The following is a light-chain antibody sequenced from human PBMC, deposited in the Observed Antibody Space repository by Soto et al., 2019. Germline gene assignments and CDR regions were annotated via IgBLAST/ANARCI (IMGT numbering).Light chain of an antibody. CDR3: SSYTTSSTVV. V-gene: IGLV2-14*01. Sequence: QSVLTQPASVSGSPGQSITISCTGTSSDVGGYNYVSWYQQHPGTAPKLVIYDVTNRPSGISNRFSGSKSGNRASLTISGLQAEDEADYYCSSYTTSSTVVFGGGTKVTVL. CDR1: SSDVGGYNY. J-gene: IGLJ2*01. CDR2: DVT.